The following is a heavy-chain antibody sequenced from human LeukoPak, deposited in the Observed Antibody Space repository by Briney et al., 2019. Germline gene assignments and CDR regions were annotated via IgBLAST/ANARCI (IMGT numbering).Heavy chain of an antibody. CDR3: ARQSNVDTAMITYYYYGMDV. V-gene: IGHV4-39*01. D-gene: IGHD5-18*01. Sequence: SETLSLTCTVSGGSISSSSYYWGWIRQPPGKGLEWIGSIYYSGSTYYNPSLKSRVTISVDTSKNQFSLKLSSVTAADTAVYYCARQSNVDTAMITYYYYGMDVWGQGITVTVSS. J-gene: IGHJ6*02. CDR2: IYYSGST. CDR1: GGSISSSSYY.